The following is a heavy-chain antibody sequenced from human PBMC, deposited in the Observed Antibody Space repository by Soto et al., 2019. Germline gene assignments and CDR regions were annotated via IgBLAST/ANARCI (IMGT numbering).Heavy chain of an antibody. J-gene: IGHJ3*02. CDR1: GCIYSSYD. D-gene: IGHD2-8*02. Sequence: PGVSLRLSGAASGCIYSSYDMSWVRQAPGKGREWGSTILVGGSTHYEDSVKGRFTISRDRSKNTLYLQMDSLTARDPAGYYCAKGPATGGGAFDICGQGRMVEVSS. CDR3: AKGPATGGGAFDI. V-gene: IGHV3-23*01. CDR2: ILVGGST.